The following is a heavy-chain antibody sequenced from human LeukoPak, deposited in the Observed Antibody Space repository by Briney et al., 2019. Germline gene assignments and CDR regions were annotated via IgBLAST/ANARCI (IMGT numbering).Heavy chain of an antibody. J-gene: IGHJ4*02. CDR3: ARAGGFFSPFGY. V-gene: IGHV4-31*03. D-gene: IGHD3-3*01. Sequence: SETLSLTCTVSGGSISSGGYYWSWIRQHPGKGLEWIGYIYYSGSTYYNPPLKSRVTISVDTSKNQFSLKLSSVTAADTAVYYCARAGGFFSPFGYWGQGTLVTVSS. CDR1: GGSISSGGYY. CDR2: IYYSGST.